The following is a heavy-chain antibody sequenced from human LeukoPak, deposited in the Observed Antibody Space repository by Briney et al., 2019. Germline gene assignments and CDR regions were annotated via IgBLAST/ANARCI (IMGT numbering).Heavy chain of an antibody. D-gene: IGHD3-16*01. CDR1: GGSISTYY. Sequence: SETLSLTCTVSGGSISTYYWSWIRQPPGKGLEWIGYIYYSGNTNYNPSLKSRLTISVDTSKNQFSLKLSSVTAADTAVYYCARVGLGAFDIWGQGTMVTVSS. J-gene: IGHJ3*02. CDR2: IYYSGNT. CDR3: ARVGLGAFDI. V-gene: IGHV4-59*01.